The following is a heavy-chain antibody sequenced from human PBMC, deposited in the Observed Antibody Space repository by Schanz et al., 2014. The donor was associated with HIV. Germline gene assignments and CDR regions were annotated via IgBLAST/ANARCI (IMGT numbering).Heavy chain of an antibody. CDR3: AKDMVPGDITGAYYYYGVDV. D-gene: IGHD2-2*01. CDR1: RFTFNTYA. Sequence: EVQLLESGGGLVQPGGSLRLSCVASRFTFNTYAMAWVRQAPGKGLECVSSIDNNAGRTYYADSVKGRFTISRDNSKYSLYLQMNSLRVEDTAVYYCAKDMVPGDITGAYYYYGVDVWGQGTTVTVSS. V-gene: IGHV3-23*01. CDR2: IDNNAGRT. J-gene: IGHJ6*02.